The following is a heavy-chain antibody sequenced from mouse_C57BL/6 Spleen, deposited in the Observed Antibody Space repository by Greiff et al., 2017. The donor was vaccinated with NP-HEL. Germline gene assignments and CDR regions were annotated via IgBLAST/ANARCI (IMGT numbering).Heavy chain of an antibody. V-gene: IGHV1-50*01. Sequence: QVQLQQPGAELVKPGASVKLSCKASGYTFTSYWMQWVKQRPGQGLEWIGEIDPSDSYTNYNQKFKGKAKLTVDTSSSTASMQLSSLTSEDSAVYYCARMKVPYFDYWGQGTTLTVSS. CDR2: IDPSDSYT. CDR1: GYTFTSYW. CDR3: ARMKVPYFDY. D-gene: IGHD6-1*01. J-gene: IGHJ2*01.